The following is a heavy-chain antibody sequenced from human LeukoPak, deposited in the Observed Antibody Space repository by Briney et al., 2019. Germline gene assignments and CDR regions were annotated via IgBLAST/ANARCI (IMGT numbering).Heavy chain of an antibody. CDR2: IYSSEFT. V-gene: IGHV4-39*01. CDR1: GASFDSSYC. D-gene: IGHD5-24*01. J-gene: IGHJ4*02. CDR3: ARGSDDYKLGNY. Sequence: PSETLSLSCTVSGASFDSSYCWTWVRPPPGKRPEWIGTIYSSEFTYYNPSLISRVTISADTSKNLFSLRLTSVTAADTAVYYCARGSDDYKLGNYWGQGTLVTVSS.